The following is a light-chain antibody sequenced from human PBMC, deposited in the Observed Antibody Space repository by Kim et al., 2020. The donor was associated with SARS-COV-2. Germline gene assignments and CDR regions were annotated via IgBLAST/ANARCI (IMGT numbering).Light chain of an antibody. V-gene: IGLV1-44*01. Sequence: ELTQPPSASGTPGQRVTISCSGSSSNIGSYTVSWYQLRQGTVPKFLIYGNSQRPSGVPDRFSDSKTGTSASLAISGLLSEDETDYYCAAWDGSLTGFWVFGGGTQLTVL. J-gene: IGLJ3*02. CDR3: AAWDGSLTGFWV. CDR1: SSNIGSYT. CDR2: GNS.